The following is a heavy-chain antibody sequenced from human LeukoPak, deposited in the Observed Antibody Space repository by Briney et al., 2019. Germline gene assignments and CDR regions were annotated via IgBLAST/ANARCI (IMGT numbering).Heavy chain of an antibody. CDR1: GFTFSSYE. J-gene: IGHJ6*04. Sequence: GGSLRFSCAASGFTFSSYEMNWVRQAPGKGLEWVSYISSSGSTIYYADSVKGRFTISRDNAKNSLYLQMNSLRAEDTAVYYCARDLPGELFYYYGMDVWGKGTTVTVSS. CDR3: ARDLPGELFYYYGMDV. CDR2: ISSSGSTI. V-gene: IGHV3-48*03. D-gene: IGHD3-10*01.